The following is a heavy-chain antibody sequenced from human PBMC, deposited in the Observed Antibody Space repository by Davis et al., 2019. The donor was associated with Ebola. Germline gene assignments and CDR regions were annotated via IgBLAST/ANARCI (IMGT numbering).Heavy chain of an antibody. Sequence: GGSLRLSCAPSALIVSDNYISWVRQAPGKRLEWVSVIYIDGRTYYADSVKGRFAISRDNSKNTVYLQMTDLKAEDTAVYYCARHASGDFWYFGLWGRGTLVTVSS. CDR2: IYIDGRT. J-gene: IGHJ2*01. D-gene: IGHD4-17*01. CDR1: ALIVSDNY. CDR3: ARHASGDFWYFGL. V-gene: IGHV3-66*04.